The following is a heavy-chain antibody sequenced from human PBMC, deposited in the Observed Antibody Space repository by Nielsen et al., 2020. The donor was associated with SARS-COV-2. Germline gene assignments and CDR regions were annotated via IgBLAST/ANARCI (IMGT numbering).Heavy chain of an antibody. Sequence: GESLRLSCAASGFTFDDYAMHWVRQAPGKGLEWVSGISWNSGSIGYTDSVKGRFTISRDNAKNSLYLQMNSLRAEDTALYYCAKEEVIGYCSGGSCHYYYYGMDVWGQGTTVTVSS. J-gene: IGHJ6*02. CDR2: ISWNSGSI. CDR3: AKEEVIGYCSGGSCHYYYYGMDV. CDR1: GFTFDDYA. D-gene: IGHD2-15*01. V-gene: IGHV3-9*01.